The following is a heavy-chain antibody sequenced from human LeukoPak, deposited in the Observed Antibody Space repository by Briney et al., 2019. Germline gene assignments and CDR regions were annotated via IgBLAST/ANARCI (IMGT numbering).Heavy chain of an antibody. V-gene: IGHV4-34*01. D-gene: IGHD3-10*01. CDR2: INHSGST. CDR1: GGSFSGYY. CDR3: ARRSYGSGRRKNWFDP. J-gene: IGHJ5*02. Sequence: SETLSLTCAVYGGSFSGYYWSWIRQPPGKGLEWIGEINHSGSTNYNPSLKSRVTISVDTSKNQFSLKLSSVTAADTAVYYCARRSYGSGRRKNWFDPWGQGTLVTVSS.